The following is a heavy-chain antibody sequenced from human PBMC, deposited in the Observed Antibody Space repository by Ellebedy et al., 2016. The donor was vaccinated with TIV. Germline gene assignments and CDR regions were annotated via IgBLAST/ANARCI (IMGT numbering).Heavy chain of an antibody. Sequence: SETLSLTXAVSGGSITRSNWWTWVRQPPGKGLEWIGEIFYTGRTNYNPSLKSRVTISIVKSINQFSLKLSSVTAADTAMYYCARVSAQWLVPDQWGQGTLVIVSS. CDR1: GGSITRSNW. D-gene: IGHD6-19*01. V-gene: IGHV4-4*02. CDR2: IFYTGRT. J-gene: IGHJ4*02. CDR3: ARVSAQWLVPDQ.